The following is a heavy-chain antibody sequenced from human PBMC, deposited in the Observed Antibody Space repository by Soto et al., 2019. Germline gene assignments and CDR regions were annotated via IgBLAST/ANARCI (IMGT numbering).Heavy chain of an antibody. CDR3: ARDGAPSVGSCFDS. V-gene: IGHV4-4*02. J-gene: IGHJ5*01. Sequence: QVDLKESGPGLVKPSETLSLTCDVSGGSISSGSWWSWVRQTPGKTLEWIGEINHRGTNNYNPSHQSLLTLSVDTSWNQFALRLSTVTAADTAAYFCARDGAPSVGSCFDSWGQGTLVSVSS. D-gene: IGHD2-2*03. CDR1: GGSISSGSW. CDR2: INHRGTN.